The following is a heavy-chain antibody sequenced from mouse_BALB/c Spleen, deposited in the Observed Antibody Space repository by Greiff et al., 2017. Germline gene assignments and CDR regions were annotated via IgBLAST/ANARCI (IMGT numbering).Heavy chain of an antibody. Sequence: EVMLVESGPSLVKPSQTLSLTCSVTGDSITSGYWNWIRKFPGNKLEYMGYISYSGSTYYNPSLKSRISITRDTSKNQYYQQLNSVTTEDTATYYCARWGISYGNYAWAMDYWGQGTSVTVSS. CDR3: ARWGISYGNYAWAMDY. V-gene: IGHV3-8*02. D-gene: IGHD2-1*01. CDR2: ISYSGST. J-gene: IGHJ4*01. CDR1: GDSITSGY.